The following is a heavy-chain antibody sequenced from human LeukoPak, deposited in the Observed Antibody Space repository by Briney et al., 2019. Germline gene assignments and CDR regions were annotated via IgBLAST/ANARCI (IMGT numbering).Heavy chain of an antibody. Sequence: SVKVSCKASGGTFSSYAISWVRQAPGQGLEWMGRIIPILGIANYAQKFQGRVTITADKSTSTAYMERSSLRSEDTAVYYCARETVQLWFFGYWGQGTLVTVSS. CDR3: ARETVQLWFFGY. V-gene: IGHV1-69*04. CDR2: IIPILGIA. CDR1: GGTFSSYA. J-gene: IGHJ4*02. D-gene: IGHD5-18*01.